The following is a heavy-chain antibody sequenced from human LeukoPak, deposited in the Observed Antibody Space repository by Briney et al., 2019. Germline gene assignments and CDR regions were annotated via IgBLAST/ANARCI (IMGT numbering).Heavy chain of an antibody. Sequence: ASVKVSCKASGYTFTDYYLHWVRQAPGQGLDWMGWINPATGATKYEGKFQGRVTMTRDTSISTAYLELSRVKSDDTAVYYCARKGYSEGLDPWGQGTQVTVSP. J-gene: IGHJ5*02. V-gene: IGHV1-2*02. D-gene: IGHD5-12*01. CDR2: INPATGAT. CDR3: ARKGYSEGLDP. CDR1: GYTFTDYY.